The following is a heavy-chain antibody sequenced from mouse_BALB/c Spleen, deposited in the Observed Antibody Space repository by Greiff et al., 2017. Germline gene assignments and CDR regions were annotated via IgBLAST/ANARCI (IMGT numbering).Heavy chain of an antibody. Sequence: QVQLKESGPGLVAPSQSLSITCTVSGFSLTGYGVNWVRQPPGKGLEWLGMIWGDGSTDYNSALKSRLSISKDNSKSQVFLKMNSLQTDDTARYYCARTGGSSSFDYWGQGNTLTVSS. V-gene: IGHV2-6-7*01. D-gene: IGHD1-1*01. CDR1: GFSLTGYG. J-gene: IGHJ2*01. CDR3: ARTGGSSSFDY. CDR2: IWGDGST.